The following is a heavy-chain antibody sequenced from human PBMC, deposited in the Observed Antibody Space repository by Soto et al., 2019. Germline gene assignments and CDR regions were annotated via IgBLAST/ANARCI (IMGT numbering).Heavy chain of an antibody. J-gene: IGHJ6*02. V-gene: IGHV1-69*18. CDR1: GGALSSIA. CDR3: ATGSFTSTGGRIGYHYNAMDV. D-gene: IGHD1-1*01. CDR2: IVPIFGTT. Sequence: QVHLVQSGAEVRKPGSSVRVSCKASGGALSSIAISWVRQAPGLGLVWMGRIVPIFGTTDNSQKFQGRVTITADESTTTAYMELSTLTSEDTAVYYCATGSFTSTGGRIGYHYNAMDVWGQGTTVTVSS.